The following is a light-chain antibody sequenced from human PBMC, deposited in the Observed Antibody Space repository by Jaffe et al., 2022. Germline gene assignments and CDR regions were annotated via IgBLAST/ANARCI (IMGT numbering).Light chain of an antibody. Sequence: QSVLTQPPSVSGAPGQRVTMSCTGSSSNIGTSDVNWYQQLPGTAPKLLIYGNINRPSGVPDRFSGSKSGTSASLAITGLQAEDEADYYCQSYDTSLREVFGGGTKLTVL. CDR2: GNI. J-gene: IGLJ3*02. CDR1: SSNIGTSD. CDR3: QSYDTSLREV. V-gene: IGLV1-40*01.